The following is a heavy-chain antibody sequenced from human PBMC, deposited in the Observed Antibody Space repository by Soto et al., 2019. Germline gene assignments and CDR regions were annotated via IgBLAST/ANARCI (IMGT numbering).Heavy chain of an antibody. CDR1: GGSISSGGYS. D-gene: IGHD1-26*01. CDR3: ARQSGGYYYYGMDV. V-gene: IGHV4-61*08. J-gene: IGHJ6*02. Sequence: SETLSLTCAVSGGSISSGGYSWSWIRQPPGKGLEWIGYIYYSGTTDYSPSLKSRVTISVDTSKNQFSLKLSSVTAADSAIYYCARQSGGYYYYGMDVWGQGTTVTVSS. CDR2: IYYSGTT.